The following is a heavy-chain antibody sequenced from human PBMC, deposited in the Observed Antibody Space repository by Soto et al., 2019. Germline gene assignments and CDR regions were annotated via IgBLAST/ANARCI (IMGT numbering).Heavy chain of an antibody. J-gene: IGHJ4*02. D-gene: IGHD3-3*01. CDR3: ARDFAYFDS. CDR2: VYHTGRT. CDR1: GGSFKSGSYS. V-gene: IGHV4-61*01. Sequence: SETLSLTCTVSGGSFKSGSYSWGWIRQPPGKGLEGIGYVYHTGRTSYNPSLKSRVAISMDTSKNQFSLNLDSVTAADTAVYFCARDFAYFDSWGQGTLVTVSS.